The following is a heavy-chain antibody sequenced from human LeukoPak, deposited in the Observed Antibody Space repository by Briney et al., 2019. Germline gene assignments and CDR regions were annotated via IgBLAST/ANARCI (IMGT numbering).Heavy chain of an antibody. J-gene: IGHJ4*02. D-gene: IGHD4-17*01. V-gene: IGHV4-34*01. CDR3: ARVNYGDYYFDY. Sequence: PSETLSLTCAVYGGSFSGYYWSWIRQPPGKGLXXXGEINHSGSTXXXXXXXXXXTISVDXSKNQFSLKLSSVTAADTAVYYCARVNYGDYYFDYWGQGTLVTVSS. CDR1: GGSFSGYY. CDR2: INHSGST.